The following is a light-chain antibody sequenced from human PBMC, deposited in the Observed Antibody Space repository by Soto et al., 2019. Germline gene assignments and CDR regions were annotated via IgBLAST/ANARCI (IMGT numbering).Light chain of an antibody. Sequence: QSALTQPRSVSGCPGQSVTISCTGTSSDVGGYNYVSWYQQHPGKAPKLIIYDVSKRPSGVPDRFSGSKSGNTASLTISGLQAEDEADYYCCSYAGSYTWVFGGGTQLTVL. CDR3: CSYAGSYTWV. CDR1: SSDVGGYNY. V-gene: IGLV2-11*01. CDR2: DVS. J-gene: IGLJ3*02.